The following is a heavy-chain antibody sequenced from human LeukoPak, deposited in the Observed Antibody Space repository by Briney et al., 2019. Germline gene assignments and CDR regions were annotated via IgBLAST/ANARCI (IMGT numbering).Heavy chain of an antibody. D-gene: IGHD2-8*02. CDR1: GYGFTSYW. CDR3: GRKVPGCSGGVCHPGWFDP. CDR2: FLSGDSDT. Sequence: GASLKISSKGFGYGFTSYWIGWGRQMPGKGRVWGGIFLSGDSDTRYSPSFKRQVSISADKSITTAYLQWSSRKPSDTAMYYCGRKVPGCSGGVCHPGWFDPWGQGTLVTVSS. V-gene: IGHV5-51*03. J-gene: IGHJ5*02.